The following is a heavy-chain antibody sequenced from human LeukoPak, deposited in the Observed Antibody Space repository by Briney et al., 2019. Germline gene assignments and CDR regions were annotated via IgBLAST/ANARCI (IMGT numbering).Heavy chain of an antibody. Sequence: GGSLRLSCAASGFIFSNYGMHWVRHSPDKGLEWVTFIRFDGSTQYYADSVKGRFTISRDNSKDTLYLQMSSPRLEDTGVYYCAKEGGDGSPFDYWGQGILVTVSS. J-gene: IGHJ4*02. D-gene: IGHD5-24*01. CDR2: IRFDGSTQ. CDR3: AKEGGDGSPFDY. V-gene: IGHV3-30*02. CDR1: GFIFSNYG.